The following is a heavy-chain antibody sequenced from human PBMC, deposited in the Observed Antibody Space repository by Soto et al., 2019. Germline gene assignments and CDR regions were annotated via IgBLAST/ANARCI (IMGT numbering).Heavy chain of an antibody. CDR3: ARFYYDSSGYLPSPYYYYYGMDV. Sequence: PGGSLRLSCAASGFTFSSYWMSWVRQAPGKGLEWVANIKQDGSEKYYVDSVKGRFTISRDNAKNSLYLQMNSLRAEDTAVYYCARFYYDSSGYLPSPYYYYYGMDVWGQGNPGHRL. CDR1: GFTFSSYW. D-gene: IGHD3-22*01. V-gene: IGHV3-7*04. J-gene: IGHJ6*02. CDR2: IKQDGSEK.